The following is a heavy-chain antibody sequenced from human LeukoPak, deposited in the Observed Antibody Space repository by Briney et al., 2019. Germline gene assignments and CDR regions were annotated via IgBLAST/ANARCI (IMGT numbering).Heavy chain of an antibody. J-gene: IGHJ4*02. CDR3: ARVVGATPHPYYFDY. CDR1: GGSFSGYY. D-gene: IGHD1-26*01. Sequence: SETLSLTCAVYGGSFSGYYWSWIRQPPGKGLEWIGEINHSGSTNYNPSLKSRVTISVDTSKNQFSLKLSSVTAADTAVYYCARVVGATPHPYYFDYWGQGTLVTVSS. CDR2: INHSGST. V-gene: IGHV4-34*01.